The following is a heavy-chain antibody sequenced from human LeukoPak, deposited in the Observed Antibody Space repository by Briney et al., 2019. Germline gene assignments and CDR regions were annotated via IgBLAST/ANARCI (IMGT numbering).Heavy chain of an antibody. V-gene: IGHV3-48*03. D-gene: IGHD3-22*01. Sequence: GGSLRLSCAASGFTFSSYEMNWVRQAPGKGLEWVSYISSSGSTIYYADSVKGRFTISRDNAKNSLYLQMNSLRAEDTAVYYCARTKPTYYYDSSGFDYWGQGTLVTVSS. CDR1: GFTFSSYE. CDR3: ARTKPTYYYDSSGFDY. CDR2: ISSSGSTI. J-gene: IGHJ4*02.